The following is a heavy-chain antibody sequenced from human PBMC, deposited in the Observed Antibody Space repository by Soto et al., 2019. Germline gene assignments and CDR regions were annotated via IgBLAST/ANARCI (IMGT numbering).Heavy chain of an antibody. V-gene: IGHV1-3*01. D-gene: IGHD4-17*01. CDR2: LNAANGDT. CDR3: ARDGHTTTSPYSYYGMDV. Sequence: QVHFVQSGAEVKEPGASVKVSCKASGYTFTDHAMHWVRQAPGQGLEWMGWLNAANGDTRYSPKFRGRLTITRDTFANTAYMELSSLTSEDTAVYYCARDGHTTTSPYSYYGMDVWGQGTTVTVSS. J-gene: IGHJ6*02. CDR1: GYTFTDHA.